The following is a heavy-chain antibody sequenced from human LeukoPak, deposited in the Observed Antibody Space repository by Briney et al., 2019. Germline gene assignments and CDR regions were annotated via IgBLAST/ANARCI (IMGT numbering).Heavy chain of an antibody. CDR2: ISASGGST. V-gene: IGHV3-23*01. Sequence: GRSLRPSCAASGFTFSTYAMSWVRQAPGKGLEWVSAISASGGSTYYADSVRGRFTISRDNSKNTLYLQMNSLRAEDTAVYYCAKLKSIDNWGQGTLVTVSS. J-gene: IGHJ4*02. CDR3: AKLKSIDN. CDR1: GFTFSTYA.